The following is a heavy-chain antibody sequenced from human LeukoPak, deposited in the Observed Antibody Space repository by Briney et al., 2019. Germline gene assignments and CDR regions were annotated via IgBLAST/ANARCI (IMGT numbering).Heavy chain of an antibody. CDR1: SGSFSGYY. CDR3: ARSTRSNLRYFDWFQKSYYFDY. D-gene: IGHD3-9*01. J-gene: IGHJ4*02. CDR2: INHSGST. Sequence: SETLSLTCAIYSGSFSGYYWSWIRQPPGKGLEWIGEINHSGSTNYNPSLKSRLTISLDTSKNQFSLKLSSVTAADTAVYYCARSTRSNLRYFDWFQKSYYFDYWGQGTLVTVSS. V-gene: IGHV4-34*01.